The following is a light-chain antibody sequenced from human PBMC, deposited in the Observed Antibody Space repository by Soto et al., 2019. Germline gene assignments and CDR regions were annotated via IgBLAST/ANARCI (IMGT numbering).Light chain of an antibody. CDR3: QQRSNWPSIT. CDR2: DAS. V-gene: IGKV3-11*01. J-gene: IGKJ5*01. CDR1: QSVSSY. Sequence: ELVLPQSPATLSLSPGERATLSCRASQSVSSYLAWYQQKPGQAPRLLIYDASNRATGIPARFSGSGSGTDFTLTISSLEPEDFAVYYCQQRSNWPSITFGQGTRLEIK.